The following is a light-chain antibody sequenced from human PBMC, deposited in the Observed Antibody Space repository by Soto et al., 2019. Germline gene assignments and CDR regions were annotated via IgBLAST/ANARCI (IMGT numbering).Light chain of an antibody. Sequence: QSVLTQPPSVSGAPGQRVTMSCTGSSSNIGAGYDVHWYQQLPGTAPKLLISGNTNRPSGVPDRFSGSKSGTSASLAITGLQAEEEADYYCQSYDSSLSGYVFGTGTKVTVL. CDR1: SSNIGAGYD. CDR3: QSYDSSLSGYV. V-gene: IGLV1-40*01. CDR2: GNT. J-gene: IGLJ1*01.